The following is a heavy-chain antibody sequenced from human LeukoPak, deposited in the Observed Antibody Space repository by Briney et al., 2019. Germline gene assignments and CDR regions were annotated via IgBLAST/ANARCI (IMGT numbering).Heavy chain of an antibody. V-gene: IGHV1-2*06. CDR3: ARALLWFGELFAFDI. CDR2: INPNSGGT. Sequence: GASVKVSCKASGYTFTGYYMHWVRQAPGQGLEWMGRINPNSGGTSYAQKFQGRVTMTRDTSNSTAYMELSRLRSDDTAVYYCARALLWFGELFAFDIWGQGTMVTVSS. J-gene: IGHJ3*02. CDR1: GYTFTGYY. D-gene: IGHD3-10*01.